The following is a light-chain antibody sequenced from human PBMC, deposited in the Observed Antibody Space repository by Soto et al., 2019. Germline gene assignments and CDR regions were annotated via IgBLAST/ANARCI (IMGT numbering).Light chain of an antibody. V-gene: IGLV2-14*01. CDR1: SSDVGGYNY. J-gene: IGLJ1*01. CDR2: EVS. CDR3: SSYTSSSTLYV. Sequence: QSVLTQPASVSGSPGQSITISCTGTSSDVGGYNYVSWYQQHPGKAPKLMIYEVSNRPSGVSNRFSGSKSGNTASLTISGLQAEDEGDYYCSSYTSSSTLYVFGTGTKLTVL.